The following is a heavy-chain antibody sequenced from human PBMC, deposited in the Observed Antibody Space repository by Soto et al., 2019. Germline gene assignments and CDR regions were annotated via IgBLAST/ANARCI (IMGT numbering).Heavy chain of an antibody. J-gene: IGHJ5*02. CDR1: GCSISSYR. V-gene: IGHV4-59*01. D-gene: IGHD3-3*01. CDR2: IYYSGGT. Sequence: PSETLSLTCTVSGCSISSYRWSWIRQPPGKGLEWIGYIYYSGGTNYNPSLKSRVTMSVDTSKNQFSLKLTSVTAADTAVYYCARAPPPISDWFDPWGQGTLVTVSS. CDR3: ARAPPPISDWFDP.